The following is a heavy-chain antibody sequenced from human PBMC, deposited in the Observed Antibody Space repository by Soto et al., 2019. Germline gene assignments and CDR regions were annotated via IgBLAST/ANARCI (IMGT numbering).Heavy chain of an antibody. CDR3: ARGPPYYYDSSGFPPSDY. J-gene: IGHJ4*02. D-gene: IGHD3-22*01. CDR1: GYTFTSYD. Sequence: QVQLVQSGAEVKKPGASVKVSCKTSGYTFTSYDINWVRQATGQGLEWMGRMNPNNGNTGYAQKFQGRVTMTRNTSISTAYMELSSLRSEDTAVYYCARGPPYYYDSSGFPPSDYWGQGTLVTVSS. V-gene: IGHV1-8*01. CDR2: MNPNNGNT.